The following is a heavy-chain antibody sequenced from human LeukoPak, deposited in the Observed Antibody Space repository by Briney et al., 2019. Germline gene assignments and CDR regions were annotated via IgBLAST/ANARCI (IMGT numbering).Heavy chain of an antibody. D-gene: IGHD1-1*01. CDR1: GFTFSTYS. CDR2: ISAGSSAI. Sequence: GGYLRLSCAASGFTFSTYSMNWVRQAPGKGLEWVSYISAGSSAIYYADSVEGRFTVSRDNAKNSLYLQMNSLGAEDTAVYYCATFGRSTTGTTRGFDYWGQGTLVTVSS. CDR3: ATFGRSTTGTTRGFDY. V-gene: IGHV3-48*01. J-gene: IGHJ4*02.